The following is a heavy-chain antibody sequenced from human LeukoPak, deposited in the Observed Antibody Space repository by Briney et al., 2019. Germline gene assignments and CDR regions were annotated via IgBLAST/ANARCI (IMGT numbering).Heavy chain of an antibody. CDR3: ASRIVGATRFDY. Sequence: SETLSLTCTVSGGSINSSSYFWGWIRQPPGKGLEWIGSIYYSGSTYYNPSLKSRVTISIDTSKNQFSLKLSSVTAADTAVYYCASRIVGATRFDYWGQGTLVTVSS. V-gene: IGHV4-39*07. CDR2: IYYSGST. J-gene: IGHJ4*02. CDR1: GGSINSSSYF. D-gene: IGHD1-26*01.